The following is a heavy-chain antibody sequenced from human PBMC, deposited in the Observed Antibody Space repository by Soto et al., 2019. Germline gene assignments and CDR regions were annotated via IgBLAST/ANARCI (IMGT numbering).Heavy chain of an antibody. CDR1: GGTFSSYA. D-gene: IGHD3-3*01. Sequence: QVRLVQSGAEVKKTGSSVNVSCEASGGTFSSYAVTWVRQAPGQGLEWMGGIIPIVTTPNYAQKFQGRLTIYADKSTRTSYMELSSLRSEDTVVYYCARVGYNFWSLYHYYGMDVWGKGTTFIVSS. CDR2: IIPIVTTP. CDR3: ARVGYNFWSLYHYYGMDV. J-gene: IGHJ6*04. V-gene: IGHV1-69*06.